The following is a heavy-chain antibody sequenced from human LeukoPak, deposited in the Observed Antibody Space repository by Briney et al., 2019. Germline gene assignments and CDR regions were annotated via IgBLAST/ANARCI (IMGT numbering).Heavy chain of an antibody. J-gene: IGHJ4*02. CDR1: GFIFSAYN. CDR2: ISSGSSYI. CDR3: ARAPGYRSFLDY. V-gene: IGHV3-21*06. D-gene: IGHD5-12*01. Sequence: GGSLRLSCAASGFIFSAYNMNWVRQAPGKGLEWVSFISSGSSYIYYADSVKGRFTISRDNAKNSLYLQMNSLRAEDMAVYYCARAPGYRSFLDYWGQGTLVTVSS.